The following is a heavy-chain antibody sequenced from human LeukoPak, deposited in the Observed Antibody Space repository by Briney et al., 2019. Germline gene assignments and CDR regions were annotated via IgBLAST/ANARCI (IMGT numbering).Heavy chain of an antibody. V-gene: IGHV1-2*02. CDR1: GYTFSGHY. CDR3: ARDFRSYYCDNSGFSDAFDI. D-gene: IGHD3-22*01. Sequence: ASVKVSCKASGYTFSGHYMHWVRADPGQGLEWMGWINPNTGGTKYAQKFQGRVTMTRDTSISTAYMELSRLSSDDTAMYYCARDFRSYYCDNSGFSDAFDIWAQGTKVTVSS. CDR2: INPNTGGT. J-gene: IGHJ3*02.